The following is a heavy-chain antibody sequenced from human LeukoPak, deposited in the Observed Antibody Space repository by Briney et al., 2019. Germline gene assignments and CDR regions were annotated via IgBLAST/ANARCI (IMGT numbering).Heavy chain of an antibody. Sequence: MPGGSLRLSCAASGFTFSSYSMNWVRQAPGKGLEWVSSISSSSSYIYYADSVKGRFTISRDNAKNSLYLQMNSLRAEDTAVYYCARYEEDFRTFDYWGQGTLVTVSS. D-gene: IGHD2/OR15-2a*01. CDR3: ARYEEDFRTFDY. J-gene: IGHJ4*02. CDR2: ISSSSSYI. V-gene: IGHV3-21*01. CDR1: GFTFSSYS.